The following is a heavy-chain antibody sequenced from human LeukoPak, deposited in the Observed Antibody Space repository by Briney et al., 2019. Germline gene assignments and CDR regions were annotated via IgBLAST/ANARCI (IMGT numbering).Heavy chain of an antibody. Sequence: GGSLRLSCAASGFTFSSYSMNWVRQAPGKGLEWVSAISGSGGSTYYADSVKGRFTISRDNSKNTLYLQMNSLRAEDTAVYYCANPGAAGDNWFDPWGQGTLVTVSS. CDR1: GFTFSSYS. CDR2: ISGSGGST. J-gene: IGHJ5*02. V-gene: IGHV3-23*01. D-gene: IGHD6-25*01. CDR3: ANPGAAGDNWFDP.